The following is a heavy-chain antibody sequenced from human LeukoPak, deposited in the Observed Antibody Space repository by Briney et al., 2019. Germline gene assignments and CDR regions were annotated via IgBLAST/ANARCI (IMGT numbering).Heavy chain of an antibody. CDR1: GYTFTGYY. D-gene: IGHD2-15*01. J-gene: IGHJ5*02. V-gene: IGHV1-2*02. CDR2: INPNSGGT. CDR3: AREQAVVAATRGRFWFDP. Sequence: EASVKVSCKASGYTFTGYYMHWVRQAPGQGLEWMGWINPNSGGTNYAQKFQGRVTMTRDTSIGTAYMELSRLRSDDTAVYYCAREQAVVAATRGRFWFDPWGQGTLVTVSS.